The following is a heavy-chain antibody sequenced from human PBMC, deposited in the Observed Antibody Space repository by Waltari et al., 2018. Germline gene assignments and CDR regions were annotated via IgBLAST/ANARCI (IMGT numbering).Heavy chain of an antibody. J-gene: IGHJ5*02. CDR1: GGPISSGGYY. V-gene: IGHV4-39*01. Sequence: QLRLQESGPGLVKPSETLSLTCTVSGGPISSGGYYWGWIRQSPGKGLVLIGSIYYSGSTYYNPTLEGRVTIAGDTSKNEFSLKLSSVTAADTAVYYCARHWKRSGYRFDPWGQGTLVTVSS. CDR3: ARHWKRSGYRFDP. CDR2: IYYSGST. D-gene: IGHD5-12*01.